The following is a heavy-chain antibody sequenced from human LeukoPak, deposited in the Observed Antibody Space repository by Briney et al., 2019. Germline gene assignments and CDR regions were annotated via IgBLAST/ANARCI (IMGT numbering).Heavy chain of an antibody. D-gene: IGHD5-12*01. CDR2: ISYDGSNK. J-gene: IGHJ4*02. Sequence: GGSLRLSCAASGFTFSSYAIHWVRQAPGKGLEWVAVISYDGSNKYYADPVKGRFTISRDNSKNTLYLQMNSLRAEDTAVYYCARDAGYSGYEPRHFDYWGQGTLVTVSS. V-gene: IGHV3-30-3*01. CDR3: ARDAGYSGYEPRHFDY. CDR1: GFTFSSYA.